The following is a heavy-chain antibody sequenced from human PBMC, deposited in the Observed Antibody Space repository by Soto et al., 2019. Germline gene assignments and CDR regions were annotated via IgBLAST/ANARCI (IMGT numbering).Heavy chain of an antibody. D-gene: IGHD5-18*01. CDR1: GFPFKTYA. CDR2: ISESGDNA. Sequence: LRLSCAASGFPFKTYAMSWVRQAPGKGPEWVSAISESGDNAFYADSVQGRFTISRDNSYNILYLQMNSLRAEDTALYFCAKGGYIYGLDPWGQGTLVTVSS. CDR3: AKGGYIYGLDP. J-gene: IGHJ5*02. V-gene: IGHV3-23*01.